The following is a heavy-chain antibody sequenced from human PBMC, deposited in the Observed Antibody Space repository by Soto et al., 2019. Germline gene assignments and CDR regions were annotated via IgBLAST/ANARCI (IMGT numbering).Heavy chain of an antibody. Sequence: SETLSLTCAVSGASVSGQYWSWIRQPPGKGLEWVGEIIPTGSTTYNPSLKSRLSFSLDTSKNHFSLNLSSVSVADTAVYYCGRGGITMAWNYYYYGMDVWGQGTTVTVSS. V-gene: IGHV4-34*01. D-gene: IGHD3-10*01. CDR3: GRGGITMAWNYYYYGMDV. J-gene: IGHJ6*02. CDR2: IIPTGST. CDR1: GASVSGQY.